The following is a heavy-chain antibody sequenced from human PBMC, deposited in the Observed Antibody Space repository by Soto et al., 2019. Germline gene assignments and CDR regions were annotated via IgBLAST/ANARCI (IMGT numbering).Heavy chain of an antibody. CDR2: ISWNSGTI. D-gene: IGHD6-6*01. CDR3: VKDRSSSSSYFDY. V-gene: IGHV3-9*01. Sequence: GGSLRLSCAASGFTFDDFAMNWVRQAPGKGLEWVSGISWNSGTITYADSVKGRFTISRDNANKSLYLQMKSLTTEDTALYYCVKDRSSSSSYFDYWGQGTLVTVSS. J-gene: IGHJ4*02. CDR1: GFTFDDFA.